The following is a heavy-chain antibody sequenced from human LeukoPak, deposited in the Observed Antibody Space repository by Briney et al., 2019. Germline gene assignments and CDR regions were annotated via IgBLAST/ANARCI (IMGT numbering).Heavy chain of an antibody. CDR1: GGSISSCY. Sequence: SETLSLTCTVSGGSISSCYWSWVRQPAGKGLEWIGRIYTSGSTNYNPSLTSRVTMSVDTSKNQFSLKLSSVTAADTAVYYCARISGYSYGYVNGMDVWGQGTTVTVSS. J-gene: IGHJ6*02. CDR2: IYTSGST. V-gene: IGHV4-4*07. CDR3: ARISGYSYGYVNGMDV. D-gene: IGHD5-18*01.